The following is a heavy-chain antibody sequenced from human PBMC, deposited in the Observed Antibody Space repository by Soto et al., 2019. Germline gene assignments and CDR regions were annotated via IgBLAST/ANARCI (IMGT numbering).Heavy chain of an antibody. CDR1: GFTFSSYS. V-gene: IGHV3-21*01. Sequence: PGGSLRLSCAASGFTFSSYSMNWVRQAPGKGLEWVSSISSSSSYIYYADSVKGRFTISRDNAKNSLYLQMNSLRAEDTAVYYCARDLTLAAPDYYGMDVWGQGTTVTVSS. D-gene: IGHD6-6*01. J-gene: IGHJ6*02. CDR3: ARDLTLAAPDYYGMDV. CDR2: ISSSSSYI.